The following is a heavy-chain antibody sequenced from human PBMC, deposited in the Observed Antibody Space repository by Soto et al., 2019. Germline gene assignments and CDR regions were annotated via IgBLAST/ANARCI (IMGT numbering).Heavy chain of an antibody. CDR3: ATGPPYCTNGVCPY. Sequence: SVKVSCKASGGTLSSYAISWVRQAPGQGLEWMGGIIPIFGTANYAQKFQGRVTITAEESTSTAYMELSSLRSEDTAVYYCATGPPYCTNGVCPYWGQGTLVTLSS. D-gene: IGHD2-8*01. J-gene: IGHJ4*02. CDR2: IIPIFGTA. V-gene: IGHV1-69*13. CDR1: GGTLSSYA.